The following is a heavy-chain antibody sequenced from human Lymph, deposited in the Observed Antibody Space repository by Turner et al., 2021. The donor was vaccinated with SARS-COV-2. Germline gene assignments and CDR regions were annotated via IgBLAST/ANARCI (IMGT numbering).Heavy chain of an antibody. J-gene: IGHJ4*02. CDR2: FDLEDGET. V-gene: IGHV1-24*01. CDR3: AIRASNPQWLDLFWY. D-gene: IGHD6-19*01. Sequence: HVQLVQAGAEVMKPGASVKAACKVSGATLTELSMHCVRLAPGKGLEWMGGFDLEDGETIYAQKFQSRVTMTEDTSTDTPYMVQSSLRSEDTAVYYCAIRASNPQWLDLFWYWGQGTLVTVSS. CDR1: GATLTELS.